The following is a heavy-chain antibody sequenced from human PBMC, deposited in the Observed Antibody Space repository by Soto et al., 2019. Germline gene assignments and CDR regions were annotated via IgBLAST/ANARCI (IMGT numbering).Heavy chain of an antibody. CDR2: ISSSSSYI. J-gene: IGHJ6*02. D-gene: IGHD2-2*03. Sequence: PGGSLRLSCAASGFTFSSYSMNWVRQAPGKGLEWVSSISSSSSYIYYADSVKGRFTISRDNAKNSLYLQMNSLRAEDTAVYYCARVLIGFWPSADRDYYYGMDAWGQGTTVTVSS. V-gene: IGHV3-21*01. CDR3: ARVLIGFWPSADRDYYYGMDA. CDR1: GFTFSSYS.